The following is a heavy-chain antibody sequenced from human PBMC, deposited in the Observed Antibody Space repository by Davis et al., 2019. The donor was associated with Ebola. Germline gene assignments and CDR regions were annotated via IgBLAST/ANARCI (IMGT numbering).Heavy chain of an antibody. CDR2: ISGSGGST. Sequence: GGSLRLSCAASGFTFSSYDMSWVRQAPGKGLEWVSAISGSGGSTYYADSVKGRFTISRDNSKNTLYLQMNSLRAEDTAVYYCANLDYGDNSGFDYWGQGTLVTVSS. D-gene: IGHD4-23*01. V-gene: IGHV3-23*01. J-gene: IGHJ4*02. CDR1: GFTFSSYD. CDR3: ANLDYGDNSGFDY.